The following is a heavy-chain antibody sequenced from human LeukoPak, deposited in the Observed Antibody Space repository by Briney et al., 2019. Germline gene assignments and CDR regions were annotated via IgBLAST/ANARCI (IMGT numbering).Heavy chain of an antibody. CDR1: GFTFSSYA. Sequence: GRSLRLSCAASGFTFSSYAMHWVRQAPSKGLEWVAVISYDGSNKYYADSVKGRFTISRDNSKNTLYLQMNSLRAEDTAVYYCARDDYYGDGGWGQGTLVTVSS. CDR2: ISYDGSNK. D-gene: IGHD3-10*01. V-gene: IGHV3-30*04. J-gene: IGHJ4*02. CDR3: ARDDYYGDGG.